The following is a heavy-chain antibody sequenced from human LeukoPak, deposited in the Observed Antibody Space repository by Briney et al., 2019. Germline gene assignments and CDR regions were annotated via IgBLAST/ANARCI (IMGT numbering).Heavy chain of an antibody. Sequence: GGSLRLSCTPSGFSFRSYAMHWVRQAPGKGLEWVALISYDGRIKYYADSVKGRFTISRDNSENTLYLQMNSLRAEDTAVYYCARDRESGQWLLRLFDYWGQGTLVTVSS. V-gene: IGHV3-30*04. D-gene: IGHD6-19*01. CDR2: ISYDGRIK. CDR3: ARDRESGQWLLRLFDY. J-gene: IGHJ4*02. CDR1: GFSFRSYA.